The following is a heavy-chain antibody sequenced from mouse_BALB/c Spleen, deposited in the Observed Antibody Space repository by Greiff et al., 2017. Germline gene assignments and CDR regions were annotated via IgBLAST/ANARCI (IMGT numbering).Heavy chain of an antibody. V-gene: IGHV1-14*01. D-gene: IGHD1-2*01. CDR2: INPYNDGT. J-gene: IGHJ1*01. Sequence: VQLQQSGPELVKPGASVKMSCKASGYTFTSYVMHWVKQKPGQGLEWIGYINPYNDGTKYNEKFKGKATLTSDKSSSTAYMELSSLTSEDSAVYYCARDYGYRGGYFDVWGAGTTVTVSS. CDR3: ARDYGYRGGYFDV. CDR1: GYTFTSYV.